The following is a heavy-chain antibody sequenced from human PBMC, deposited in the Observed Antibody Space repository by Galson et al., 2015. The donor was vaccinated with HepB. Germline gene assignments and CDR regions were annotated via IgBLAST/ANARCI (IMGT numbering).Heavy chain of an antibody. CDR1: GFTFSSYW. D-gene: IGHD4-17*01. CDR2: IKQDGSEK. J-gene: IGHJ6*02. Sequence: SLRLSCAASGFTFSSYWMSWVRQAPGKGLEWVANIKQDGSEKYYVDSVKGRFTISRDNAKNSLYLQMNSLRAEDTAVYYCARGSTTVTTGRSYYYYYGMDVWGQGTTVTVSS. CDR3: ARGSTTVTTGRSYYYYYGMDV. V-gene: IGHV3-7*01.